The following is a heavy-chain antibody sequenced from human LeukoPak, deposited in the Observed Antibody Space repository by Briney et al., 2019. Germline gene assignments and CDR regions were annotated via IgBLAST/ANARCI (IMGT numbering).Heavy chain of an antibody. CDR2: IYSGGST. Sequence: GGSLRLSCAASGFTVSSNYMSWVRQAPGKGLEWVSVIYSGGSTYYADSVKGRFTISRVNSKNTLYLQMSSLRAEDTAVYYCAKRSADNAFDIWGQGTMVTVSS. CDR1: GFTVSSNY. V-gene: IGHV3-53*01. J-gene: IGHJ3*02. D-gene: IGHD3-9*01. CDR3: AKRSADNAFDI.